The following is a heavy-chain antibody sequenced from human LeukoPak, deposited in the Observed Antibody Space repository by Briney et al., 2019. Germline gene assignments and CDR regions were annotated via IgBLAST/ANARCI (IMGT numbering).Heavy chain of an antibody. Sequence: SQTLSLTCTVSGGSISSGSYYWSWIRQPAGKGREWIGRIYTSGSTNYNPSLKRRATISVDTSKNQFFLKLSPVTAADTAVYYCARVRRGYYDSSGYEDAFDIWGQGTMVTVSS. CDR1: GGSISSGSYY. CDR2: IYTSGST. V-gene: IGHV4-61*02. D-gene: IGHD3-22*01. CDR3: ARVRRGYYDSSGYEDAFDI. J-gene: IGHJ3*02.